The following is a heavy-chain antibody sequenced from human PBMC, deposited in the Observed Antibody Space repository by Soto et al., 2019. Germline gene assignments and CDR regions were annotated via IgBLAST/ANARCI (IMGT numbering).Heavy chain of an antibody. V-gene: IGHV3-66*01. D-gene: IGHD4-17*01. Sequence: GSLRLSCAASGFTVSSNYMSWVRQAPGKGLEWVSVIYSGGSTYYADSVKGRFTISRDNSKNTLYLQMNSLRAEDTAVYYCAYGAAGPLYFQYWGQGTLVTVSS. CDR2: IYSGGST. CDR3: AYGAAGPLYFQY. CDR1: GFTVSSNY. J-gene: IGHJ1*01.